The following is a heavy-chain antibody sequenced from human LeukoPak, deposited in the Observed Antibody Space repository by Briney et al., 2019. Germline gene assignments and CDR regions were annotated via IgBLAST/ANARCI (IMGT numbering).Heavy chain of an antibody. CDR2: IRYDGSNK. CDR3: AKDLVAGSGLFFDY. Sequence: GGSLRLSCAASGFTFSSYGMHWVRQAPGKGLEWVAFIRYDGSNKYYADSVKGRFTISRDNSKNTLYLQMNSLRAEDTAVYYCAKDLVAGSGLFFDYWGQGTLATVSS. V-gene: IGHV3-30*02. CDR1: GFTFSSYG. D-gene: IGHD6-19*01. J-gene: IGHJ4*02.